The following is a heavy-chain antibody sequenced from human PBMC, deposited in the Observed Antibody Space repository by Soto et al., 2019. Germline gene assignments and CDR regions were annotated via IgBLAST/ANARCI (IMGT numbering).Heavy chain of an antibody. CDR1: GFTFDDYA. CDR3: AKVRSNNSIAARTGEFDY. J-gene: IGHJ4*02. CDR2: ISWNSGSI. D-gene: IGHD6-6*01. Sequence: GGSLRLSCAASGFTFDDYAMHWVRQAPGKGLEWVSGISWNSGSIGYADSVKGRFTISRDNAKNSLYLQMNSLRAEDTALYYCAKVRSNNSIAARTGEFDYWGQGTLVTVS. V-gene: IGHV3-9*01.